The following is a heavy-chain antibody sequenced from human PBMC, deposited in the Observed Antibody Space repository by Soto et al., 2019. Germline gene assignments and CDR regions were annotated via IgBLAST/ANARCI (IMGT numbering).Heavy chain of an antibody. D-gene: IGHD6-13*01. CDR3: ARGRGAAAGTGYFQH. CDR2: IIPIFGTA. J-gene: IGHJ1*01. V-gene: IGHV1-69*13. Sequence: SVKVSCKASGGTFSSYAISWVRQAPGQGLEWMGGIIPIFGTANYAQKFQGRVTITADESTSTAYMELSSLRAEDTAVDYCARGRGAAAGTGYFQHWGQGTLVTVSS. CDR1: GGTFSSYA.